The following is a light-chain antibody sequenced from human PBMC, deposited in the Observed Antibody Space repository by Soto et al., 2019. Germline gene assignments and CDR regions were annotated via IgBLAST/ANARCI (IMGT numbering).Light chain of an antibody. CDR2: LEGSGSY. V-gene: IGLV4-60*02. CDR1: SGHSTYI. J-gene: IGLJ2*01. Sequence: QPVLTLSSSASASLGSSVTLTCTLSSGHSTYIIAWHQQQPGKAPRYLMKLEGSGSYNKGSGVPDRFSGSSSGADRYLTISNLQFEDEADYYCETWDINTHVVFGGGTQLTVL. CDR3: ETWDINTHVV.